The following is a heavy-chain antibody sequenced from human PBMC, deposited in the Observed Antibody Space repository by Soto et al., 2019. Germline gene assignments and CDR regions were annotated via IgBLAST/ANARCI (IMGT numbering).Heavy chain of an antibody. CDR3: ARGGDSYGDDY. J-gene: IGHJ4*02. D-gene: IGHD5-18*01. Sequence: QVQLVQSGGEVKKPGASVKVSCKASGYTFTSFGITWVRQAPGHGLEWMGWISAYNGDTKYAQKVQGRVTMTTDTATNTAQMELRSLRPDDTAVYYCARGGDSYGDDYWGQGTLVTVSS. V-gene: IGHV1-18*01. CDR1: GYTFTSFG. CDR2: ISAYNGDT.